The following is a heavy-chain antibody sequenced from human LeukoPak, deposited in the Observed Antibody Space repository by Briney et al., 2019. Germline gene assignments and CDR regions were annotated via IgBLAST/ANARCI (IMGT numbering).Heavy chain of an antibody. V-gene: IGHV3-23*01. Sequence: PGGSLRLSCAASGFTVSTNYMSWVRQAPGKGLEWVSGVSPNGETAYYADSVKGRFTISRDNSKNTVYLQVRSLRAEDTAVYYCAKDLGWIQFGYWGQGALVTVSS. CDR1: GFTVSTNY. J-gene: IGHJ4*02. CDR2: VSPNGETA. CDR3: AKDLGWIQFGY. D-gene: IGHD5-18*01.